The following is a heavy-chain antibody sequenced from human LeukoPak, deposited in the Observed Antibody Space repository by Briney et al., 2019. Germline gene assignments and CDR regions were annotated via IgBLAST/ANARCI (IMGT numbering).Heavy chain of an antibody. V-gene: IGHV3-7*05. CDR3: ARARNCDY. CDR2: INQDGSEK. J-gene: IGHJ4*02. CDR1: EFTFTRYW. Sequence: PGGSLRLSCAVSEFTFTRYWMSWVRQAPGKGLEWVANINQDGSEKYYVDSVKGRFTISRDNAKNSLFLQMNSLRAEDTAVYYCARARNCDYWGQGPLVTVSS. D-gene: IGHD1-7*01.